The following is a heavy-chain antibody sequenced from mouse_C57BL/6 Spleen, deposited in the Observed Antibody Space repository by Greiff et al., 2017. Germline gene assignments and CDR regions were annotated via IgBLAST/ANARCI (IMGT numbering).Heavy chain of an antibody. CDR2: IDPSDSYT. D-gene: IGHD2-1*01. V-gene: IGHV1-69*01. J-gene: IGHJ1*03. Sequence: VQLQQPGAELVMPGASVKLSCKASGYTFTSYWMHWVKQRPGQGLEWIGEIDPSDSYTNYNQKFKGKSTLTVDKSSSTAYMQLSSLTSEDSAVYCCARRGNYGWYFDVWGTGTTVTVSS. CDR3: ARRGNYGWYFDV. CDR1: GYTFTSYW.